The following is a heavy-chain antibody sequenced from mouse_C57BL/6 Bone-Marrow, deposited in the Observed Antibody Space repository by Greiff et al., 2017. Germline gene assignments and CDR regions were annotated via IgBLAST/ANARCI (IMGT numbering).Heavy chain of an antibody. Sequence: EVQRVESGRGLVKPGGSLKISCPASGFPFSDSGMHWVRQAPEKGLEWVAYISSGSSTIYYADTVKGRFPISRDNAKHTLFLQMTSLRSEDTAMYYCVRRGNYGSLFAYWGQGTLVTVSA. V-gene: IGHV5-17*01. D-gene: IGHD2-1*01. CDR1: GFPFSDSG. CDR3: VRRGNYGSLFAY. CDR2: ISSGSSTI. J-gene: IGHJ3*01.